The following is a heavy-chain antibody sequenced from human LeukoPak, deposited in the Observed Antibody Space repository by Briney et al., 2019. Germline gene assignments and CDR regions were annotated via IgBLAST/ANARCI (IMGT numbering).Heavy chain of an antibody. CDR2: IYYSGST. D-gene: IGHD2-15*01. CDR3: AREFPRGGNDY. CDR1: GASIIGYY. V-gene: IGHV4-59*01. J-gene: IGHJ4*02. Sequence: SETLSLTCTVSGASIIGYYWNWIRQPPGKGLEWIGYIYYSGSTNYNPSLKSRVTISVDTSKNQFSLKLSSVTAADTAVYYCAREFPRGGNDYWGQGTLVTVSS.